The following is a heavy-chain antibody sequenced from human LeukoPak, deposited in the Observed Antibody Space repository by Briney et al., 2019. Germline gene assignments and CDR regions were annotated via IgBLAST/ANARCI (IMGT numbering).Heavy chain of an antibody. V-gene: IGHV3-74*01. J-gene: IGHJ5*02. CDR2: INGDGSST. Sequence: PGGSLRLSCAASGFTFSTYWRHWVREAPGKGLVWGSRINGDGSSTSYGDSVKGRVTISRDNAKNTLYMQMNGLRVEDTAVYYRARALGDTRGQGTLVTVSS. CDR3: ARALGDT. CDR1: GFTFSTYW.